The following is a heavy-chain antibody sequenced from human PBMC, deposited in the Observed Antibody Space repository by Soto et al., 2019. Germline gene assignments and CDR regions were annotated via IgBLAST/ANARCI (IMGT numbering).Heavy chain of an antibody. CDR1: GGSISSSNW. Sequence: QVQLQESGPGLVKPSETLSLACVVSGGSISSSNWWSWVRQPPGKGLEWIGKIYHTGTTSYNPSLQSRVAVSVDKSKNQFSLKLSSVTAADTAVYYCARITEDGFDYWGQGTLVTVSS. CDR2: IYHTGTT. J-gene: IGHJ4*02. D-gene: IGHD1-20*01. V-gene: IGHV4-4*02. CDR3: ARITEDGFDY.